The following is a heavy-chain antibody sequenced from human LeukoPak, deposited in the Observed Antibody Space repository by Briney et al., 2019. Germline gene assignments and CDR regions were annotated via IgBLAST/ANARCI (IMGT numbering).Heavy chain of an antibody. J-gene: IGHJ5*02. CDR1: GGTFSSYT. CDR3: ARVLITSANWFDP. V-gene: IGHV1-69*06. CDR2: IIPNFGTP. Sequence: SVTVSFKASGGTFSSYTISWVRQAPGQGLEWMGGIIPNFGTPNYAQKFQGRVTITADKSTSTAYMELSSLRSEDTAVYYCARVLITSANWFDPWGQGTLVTVSS. D-gene: IGHD1-14*01.